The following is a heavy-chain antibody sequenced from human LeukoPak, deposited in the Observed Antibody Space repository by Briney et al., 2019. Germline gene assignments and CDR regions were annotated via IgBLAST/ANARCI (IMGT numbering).Heavy chain of an antibody. Sequence: GGSLRLSCAASGFTFSSYSMNWVRQAPGKELEWVSSISSSSSYIYYADSVKGRFTISRDNAKNSLYLQMNSLRLEDTAIYYCAKYYYEGTGASPLDYWGQGTLVTVSS. CDR3: AKYYYEGTGASPLDY. D-gene: IGHD3-22*01. CDR1: GFTFSSYS. J-gene: IGHJ4*02. CDR2: ISSSSSYI. V-gene: IGHV3-21*01.